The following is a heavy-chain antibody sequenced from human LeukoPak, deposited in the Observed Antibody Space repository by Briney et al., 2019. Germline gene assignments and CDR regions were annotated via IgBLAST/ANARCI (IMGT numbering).Heavy chain of an antibody. CDR3: ARIRIGVNSSGWYSPLSYYYYGMDV. Sequence: SETLSLTCAVYGGSFSGYYWSWIRQPPGKGLEWIGEINHSGSTNYNPSLKSRVTISVDTSKDQFSLKLSSVTAADTAVYYCARIRIGVNSSGWYSPLSYYYYGMDVWGQGTTVTVSS. D-gene: IGHD6-19*01. V-gene: IGHV4-34*01. J-gene: IGHJ6*02. CDR2: INHSGST. CDR1: GGSFSGYY.